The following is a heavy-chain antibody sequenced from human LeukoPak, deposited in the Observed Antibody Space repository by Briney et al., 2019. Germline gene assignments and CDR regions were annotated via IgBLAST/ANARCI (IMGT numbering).Heavy chain of an antibody. V-gene: IGHV3-7*03. J-gene: IGHJ4*02. CDR1: GFTFSSSW. CDR3: AKAPVTTCSGAYCYPFDY. CDR2: IKGDGSDK. Sequence: GGSLRLSCAASGFTFSSSWMTWVRQAPGKGLEWLANIKGDGSDKNYVDSVKGRFTISRDNAKNSLFLQMNSLRAGDAAVYYCAKAPVTTCSGAYCYPFDYWSQGTLVTVSS. D-gene: IGHD2-15*01.